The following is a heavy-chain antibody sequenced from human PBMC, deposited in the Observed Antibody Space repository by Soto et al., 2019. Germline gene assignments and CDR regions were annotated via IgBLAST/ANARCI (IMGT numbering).Heavy chain of an antibody. V-gene: IGHV4-4*02. CDR2: IYHSGST. CDR1: SGSISSSNW. J-gene: IGHJ4*02. D-gene: IGHD2-2*03. CDR3: VRVKVGYCSSTSCYPDYFDY. Sequence: SETLSLTCAVSSGSISSSNWWSWVRQPPGKGLEWIGEIYHSGSTNYNPSLKSRVTISVDKSKNQFSLKLSSVTAADTAVYYCVRVKVGYCSSTSCYPDYFDYWGQGTLVTVSS.